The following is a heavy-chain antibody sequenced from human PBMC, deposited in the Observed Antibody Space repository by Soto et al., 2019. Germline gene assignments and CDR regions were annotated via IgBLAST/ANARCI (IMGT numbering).Heavy chain of an antibody. Sequence: SETLSLTCTVSGGSISSGGYYWSWIRQHPGKGLEWIGYIYYSGSTYYNPSLKSRVTISVDTSKNKISLKLSYVTAADTAVYFCARSTTGTTGPSALRYWGQGTLVTVSS. CDR1: GGSISSGGYY. CDR3: ARSTTGTTGPSALRY. J-gene: IGHJ4*02. CDR2: IYYSGST. D-gene: IGHD1-1*01. V-gene: IGHV4-31*03.